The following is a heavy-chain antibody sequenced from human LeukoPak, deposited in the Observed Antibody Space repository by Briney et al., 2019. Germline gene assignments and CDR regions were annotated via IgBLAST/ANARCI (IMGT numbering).Heavy chain of an antibody. V-gene: IGHV3-7*01. CDR2: IKQDRSEK. D-gene: IGHD3-3*01. J-gene: IGHJ4*02. Sequence: GGSLRLSCAASGFTFSNYWMSWVRQAPGKGLEWVANIKQDRSEKYYVDSVKGRFTISRDNAKNSLYLQMNSLRAEDAAAYYCARRYDFWSGYPAFDYWGQGTLVTVSS. CDR1: GFTFSNYW. CDR3: ARRYDFWSGYPAFDY.